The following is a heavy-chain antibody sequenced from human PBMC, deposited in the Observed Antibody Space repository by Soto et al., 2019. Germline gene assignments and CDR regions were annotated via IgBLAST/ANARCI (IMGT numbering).Heavy chain of an antibody. CDR1: GGSFSGYY. J-gene: IGHJ4*02. D-gene: IGHD2-2*01. CDR3: ARDKVNALFDY. Sequence: SESLSLTWAVYGGSFSGYYWTCIRQPPGTGLEWIGEINHSGSTNYNPSLKSRVTISVDTSKNQFSLKLTSVTAADTAVYYCARDKVNALFDYWGQGTLVTVSS. CDR2: INHSGST. V-gene: IGHV4-34*01.